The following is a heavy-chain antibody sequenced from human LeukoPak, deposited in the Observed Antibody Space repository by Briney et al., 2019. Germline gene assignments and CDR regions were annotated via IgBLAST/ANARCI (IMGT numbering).Heavy chain of an antibody. V-gene: IGHV4-59*08. CDR1: DGSISSYF. J-gene: IGHJ4*02. Sequence: ASETLSLTCTVPDGSISSYFWSWIRQPPGKGLEWIGYIYYTGMSNSKPSLKSRVTISMDTSKNQFSLQLSSVTAADTAIYYCARHGRMVIMSKFSTGIDQWGQGTLSPSPQ. CDR3: ARHGRMVIMSKFSTGIDQ. CDR2: IYYTGMS. D-gene: IGHD2-8*01.